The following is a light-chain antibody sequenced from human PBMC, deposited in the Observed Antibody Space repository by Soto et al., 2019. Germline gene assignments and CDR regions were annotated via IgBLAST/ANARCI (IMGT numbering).Light chain of an antibody. CDR1: QSVSSSY. V-gene: IGKV3-20*01. CDR3: QQYGRLPPYT. CDR2: GTS. Sequence: DIQLTQSPSTLSLSVGDSATLSCRASQSVSSSYLSWYQQKPGQAPRILLHGTSDRATGIPDRFSGSGPGTDFTLTITSLEPEDFAVYYCQQYGRLPPYTFGQGTRLEIK. J-gene: IGKJ5*01.